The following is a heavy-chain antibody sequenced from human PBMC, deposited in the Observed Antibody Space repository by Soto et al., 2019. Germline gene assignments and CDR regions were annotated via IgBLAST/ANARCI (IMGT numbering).Heavy chain of an antibody. CDR2: IYYSGST. D-gene: IGHD5-12*01. Sequence: SETLSLTCTVSGGSISSGGYYWSWIRQHPGKGLEWIGYIYYSGSTYYNPSLKSRVTISVDTSKNQFSLKLSSVTAADTAVYYCARDGSYSGYDFQDGNWFDPWGQGTLVTVSS. CDR3: ARDGSYSGYDFQDGNWFDP. CDR1: GGSISSGGYY. V-gene: IGHV4-31*03. J-gene: IGHJ5*02.